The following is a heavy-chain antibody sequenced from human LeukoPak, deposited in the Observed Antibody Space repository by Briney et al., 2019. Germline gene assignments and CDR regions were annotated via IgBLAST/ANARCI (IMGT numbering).Heavy chain of an antibody. CDR1: GGSFSGYY. J-gene: IGHJ4*02. CDR3: ARGGYCSSTSCYLFDY. Sequence: SETLSLTCAVYGGSFSGYYWSWIRQPPGKGLEWIGETNHSGSTNYNPSLKSRVTISVDTSKNQFSLKLSSVTAADTAVYYCARGGYCSSTSCYLFDYWGQGTLVTVSS. CDR2: TNHSGST. D-gene: IGHD2-2*01. V-gene: IGHV4-34*01.